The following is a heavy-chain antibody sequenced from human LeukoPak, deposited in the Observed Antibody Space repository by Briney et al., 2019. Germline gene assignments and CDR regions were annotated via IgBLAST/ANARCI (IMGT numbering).Heavy chain of an antibody. CDR3: ARAVTSTEGY. D-gene: IGHD4-17*01. Sequence: GGSLRLSCAASGFVFSSYWMTWVRQAPGKGLEWVASINEGGSRRYYVDSVKGRFTISRDNAQKSLYLEMDSLRADDTAVYYCARAVTSTEGYWGLGTLVTVSS. V-gene: IGHV3-7*03. CDR1: GFVFSSYW. CDR2: INEGGSRR. J-gene: IGHJ4*02.